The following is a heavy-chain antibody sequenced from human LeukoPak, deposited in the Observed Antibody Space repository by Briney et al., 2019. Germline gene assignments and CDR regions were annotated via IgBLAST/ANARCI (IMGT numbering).Heavy chain of an antibody. CDR1: GFTFSYYG. CDR3: ARDADTSEFFSWLDL. D-gene: IGHD3-22*01. CDR2: IWHDGGKR. V-gene: IGHV3-33*01. Sequence: GGSLRLSCAASGFTFSYYGMQWVRQAPGKGLEWVALIWHDGGKRFYADSVKGRFTISRDNSKNTLYLQMTTLRAEDTAVYYCARDADTSEFFSWLDLWGQGTLVTVSS. J-gene: IGHJ5*02.